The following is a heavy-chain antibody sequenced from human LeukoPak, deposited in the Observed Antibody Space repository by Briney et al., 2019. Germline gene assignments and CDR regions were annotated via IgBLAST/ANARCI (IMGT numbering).Heavy chain of an antibody. D-gene: IGHD3-16*01. CDR1: GFTFSSYW. Sequence: GGSLRLSCAASGFTFSSYWMHWVRQAPGKGLVWVSRINSDGSSTSYADSVKGRFTISRDNAKNTLYLQMNSLRAEDTAVYYCARADYDYVWGSYYIDYWGQGTLVTVSS. V-gene: IGHV3-74*01. CDR3: ARADYDYVWGSYYIDY. CDR2: INSDGSST. J-gene: IGHJ4*02.